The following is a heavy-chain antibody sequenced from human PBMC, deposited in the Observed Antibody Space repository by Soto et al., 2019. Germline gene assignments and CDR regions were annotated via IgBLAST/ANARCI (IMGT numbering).Heavy chain of an antibody. D-gene: IGHD2-15*01. CDR3: ARLSIGYCSGGSCYSPRINNWYDP. V-gene: IGHV4-59*08. Sequence: SETLSLTCTVSGGSISSYYWSWIRQPPGKGLEWIGYIYYSGSTNYNPSLKSRVTISVDTSKNQFSLKLSSVTAADTAVYYCARLSIGYCSGGSCYSPRINNWYDPWGQGTLVTVSS. CDR2: IYYSGST. J-gene: IGHJ5*02. CDR1: GGSISSYY.